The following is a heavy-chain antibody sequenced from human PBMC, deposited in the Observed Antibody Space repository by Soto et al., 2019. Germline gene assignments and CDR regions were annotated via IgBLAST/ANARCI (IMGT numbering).Heavy chain of an antibody. Sequence: ASVKVSCKASGYTFTSYDMHWVRQAPGQRLEWMGWINAGNGNTKYSQKFQGRFTISRDNAKSTLYLQMNSLGADDTAVYFCAKADDYNYGGSGGQNDFWGQGTLVTVSS. V-gene: IGHV1-3*01. CDR2: INAGNGNT. CDR3: AKADDYNYGGSGGQNDF. D-gene: IGHD4-4*01. J-gene: IGHJ4*02. CDR1: GYTFTSYD.